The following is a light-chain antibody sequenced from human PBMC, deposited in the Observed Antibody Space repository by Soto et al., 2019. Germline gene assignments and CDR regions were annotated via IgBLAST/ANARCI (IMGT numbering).Light chain of an antibody. CDR3: QQYGYSPPWT. V-gene: IGKV3-20*01. Sequence: EIVLTQSPGTLSLSPGERATLSCRAGQSISSSYLAWYQQKPGQAPRLLIYDASTRATGIPDRFSGSGSGTDFTLTISRLEPEDLPVYYCQQYGYSPPWTFGQGTKVDIK. CDR2: DAS. CDR1: QSISSSY. J-gene: IGKJ1*01.